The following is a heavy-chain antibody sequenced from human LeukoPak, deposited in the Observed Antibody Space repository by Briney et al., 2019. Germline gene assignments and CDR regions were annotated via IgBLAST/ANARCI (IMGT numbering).Heavy chain of an antibody. CDR1: GYTFTSYY. Sequence: ASVKVSCKASGYTFTSYYMHWVRQAPGQGLEWMGIINPSGGSTSYAQKFQGRVTMTRDTSTSTVYMELSSLRSEDTAVYYCARAGVGGYYDSSGYGEMVYYYYYYMDVWGKGTTVTASS. D-gene: IGHD3-22*01. V-gene: IGHV1-46*01. CDR3: ARAGVGGYYDSSGYGEMVYYYYYYMDV. J-gene: IGHJ6*03. CDR2: INPSGGST.